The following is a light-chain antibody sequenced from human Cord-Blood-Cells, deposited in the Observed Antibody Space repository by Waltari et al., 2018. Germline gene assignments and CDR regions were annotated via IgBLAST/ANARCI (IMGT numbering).Light chain of an antibody. CDR2: KAS. V-gene: IGKV1-5*03. CDR3: QQYNSYSPT. J-gene: IGKJ2*01. Sequence: DIQMTQSPSTLSASVGDRVTITCRVSQSISSWLAWYQQKPGKAPKLLIYKASSLERGVPSRVSGSGSGTEFTLTISSLQPDEFATYYCQQYNSYSPTFGQGTKLEIK. CDR1: QSISSW.